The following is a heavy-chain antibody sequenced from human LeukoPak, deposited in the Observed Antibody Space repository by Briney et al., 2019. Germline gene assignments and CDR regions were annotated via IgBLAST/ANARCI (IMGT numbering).Heavy chain of an antibody. D-gene: IGHD2-2*01. CDR3: ARADCSSSTCYLRRSWFDP. V-gene: IGHV3-21*01. CDR2: ISTSSRYI. Sequence: GGSLSLSCAASGFTLSNYDMNWVRQAPGKGLEWVSSISTSSRYIYYKDSVRGRFTISRDDAKNSLYPEMNSLRAEDTAVYYCARADCSSSTCYLRRSWFDPWGKGTLVTVSS. J-gene: IGHJ5*02. CDR1: GFTLSNYD.